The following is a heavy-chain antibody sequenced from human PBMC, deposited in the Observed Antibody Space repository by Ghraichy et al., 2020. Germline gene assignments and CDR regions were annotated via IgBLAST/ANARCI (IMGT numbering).Heavy chain of an antibody. D-gene: IGHD2-15*01. V-gene: IGHV3-23*01. J-gene: IGHJ6*03. CDR2: ISGSGGST. Sequence: GGSLRLSCAASGFTFSSYAMSWVRQAPGKGLEWVSAISGSGGSTYYADSVKGRFTISRDNSKNTLYLQMNSLRAEDTAVYYCAKTSVCSGGSCYVDYYYYMDVWGKGTTVTVSS. CDR3: AKTSVCSGGSCYVDYYYYMDV. CDR1: GFTFSSYA.